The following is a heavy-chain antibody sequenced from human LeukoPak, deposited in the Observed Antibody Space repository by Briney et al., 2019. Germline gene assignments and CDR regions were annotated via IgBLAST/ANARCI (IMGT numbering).Heavy chain of an antibody. CDR3: ARDRAPFAFGDSGDAERCFDY. J-gene: IGHJ4*02. CDR1: GFTFSSYS. Sequence: PGGSLRLSCAASGFTFSSYSMNWVRQAPGKGLEWVSSISSSSSYIYYADSVKGRFTISRDNAKNSLYLQMNSLRAEDTAVYYCARDRAPFAFGDSGDAERCFDYWGQGTLVTVSS. D-gene: IGHD3-10*01. CDR2: ISSSSSYI. V-gene: IGHV3-21*01.